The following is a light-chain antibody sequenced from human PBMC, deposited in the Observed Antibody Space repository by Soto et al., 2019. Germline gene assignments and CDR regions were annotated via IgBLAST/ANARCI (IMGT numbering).Light chain of an antibody. CDR3: QQRSNWPPFT. CDR1: QSVSIY. Sequence: EIVLTQSPATLSLSPGERATLSCRASQSVSIYLAWYQQKPGQAPRLLIYDASNRASGIPARFSGSGSGTDFPLPISSLEPEDFAVYYCQQRSNWPPFTFGQGTKLEIK. J-gene: IGKJ2*01. CDR2: DAS. V-gene: IGKV3-11*01.